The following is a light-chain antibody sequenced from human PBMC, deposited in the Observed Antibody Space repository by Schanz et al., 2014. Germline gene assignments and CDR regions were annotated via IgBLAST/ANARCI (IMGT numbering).Light chain of an antibody. CDR2: GAS. J-gene: IGKJ1*01. CDR3: QQYDRSPPT. CDR1: QSVSILS. V-gene: IGKV3-20*01. Sequence: EIVLTQSPGTLSLSPGERATLSCRASQSVSILSFAFSPQKPGQAPLLLLYGASTRATGIPARFSGSGSGTEFTLTISSLQSEDFAVYYCQQYDRSPPTFGQGTRVEIK.